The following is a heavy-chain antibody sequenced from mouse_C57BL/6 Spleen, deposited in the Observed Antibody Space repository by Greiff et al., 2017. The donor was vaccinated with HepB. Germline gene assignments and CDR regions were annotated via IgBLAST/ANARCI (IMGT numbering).Heavy chain of an antibody. V-gene: IGHV1-54*01. CDR1: GYAFTNYL. D-gene: IGHD1-1*01. Sequence: VKLQESGAELVRPGTSVKVSCKASGYAFTNYLIEWVKQRPGQGLEWIGVINPGSGGTNYNEKFKGKATLTADKSSSTAYMQLSSLTSEDSAVYFCAREMDGSSYWYFDVWGTGTTVTVSS. J-gene: IGHJ1*03. CDR3: AREMDGSSYWYFDV. CDR2: INPGSGGT.